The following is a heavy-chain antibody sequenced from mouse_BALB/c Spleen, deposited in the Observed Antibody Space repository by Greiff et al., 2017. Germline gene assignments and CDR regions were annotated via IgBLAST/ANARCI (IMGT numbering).Heavy chain of an antibody. V-gene: IGHV1-14*01. J-gene: IGHJ1*01. CDR3: ARYRYDGAGYFDV. D-gene: IGHD2-14*01. CDR1: GYTFTSYV. CDR2: INPYNDGT. Sequence: VQLKESGPELVKPGASVKMSCKASGYTFTSYVMHWVKQKPGQGLEWIGYINPYNDGTKYNEKFKGKATLTSDKSSSTAYMELSSLTSEDSAVYYCARYRYDGAGYFDVWGAGTTVTVSS.